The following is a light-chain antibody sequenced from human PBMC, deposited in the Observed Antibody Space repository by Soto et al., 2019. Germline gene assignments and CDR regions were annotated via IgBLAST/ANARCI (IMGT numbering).Light chain of an antibody. J-gene: IGKJ4*01. CDR1: QTVHSH. CDR3: QRYSDWPLT. V-gene: IGKV3D-15*01. Sequence: EIVMTQSPATLSVSPGERVTLSCRPSQTVHSHLAWYQQRPGQAPRPLIYAASTRATGIPGRFSGNGFGTEFTLTISSLQSEDFAVYYCQRYSDWPLTFGGGTKVEIK. CDR2: AAS.